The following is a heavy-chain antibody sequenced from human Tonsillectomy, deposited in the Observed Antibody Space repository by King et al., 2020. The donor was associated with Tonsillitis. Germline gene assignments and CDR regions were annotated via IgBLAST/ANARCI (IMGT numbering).Heavy chain of an antibody. CDR1: GFTFSDYN. CDR3: ASLSLGYCSANTCSMGGHGS. V-gene: IGHV3-21*01. J-gene: IGHJ5*02. CDR2: ISSSSSYI. Sequence: EQLVQSGGGLVKPGGSLRLSSSASGFTFSDYNMNWVRQAPGKGLEWVSSISSSSSYIYYADSVKGRFTISRDNAKNALYLQMNSLRAEDTAVYYCASLSLGYCSANTCSMGGHGSWGQGTLVTVSS. D-gene: IGHD2-15*01.